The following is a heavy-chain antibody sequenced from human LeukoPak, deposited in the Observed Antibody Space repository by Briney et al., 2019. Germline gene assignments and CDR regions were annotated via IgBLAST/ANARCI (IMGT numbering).Heavy chain of an antibody. CDR2: INHSGST. CDR3: ARTGKNGQIAVARGSFDY. CDR1: GGSFSGYY. Sequence: SETLSLTCAVYGGSFSGYYWSWVRQPPGKGLEWIGEINHSGSTNYNPSLKSRVTISVDTSKNQFSLKLSSVTAADTAVYYCARTGKNGQIAVARGSFDYWGQGTLVTVSS. J-gene: IGHJ4*02. V-gene: IGHV4-34*01. D-gene: IGHD6-19*01.